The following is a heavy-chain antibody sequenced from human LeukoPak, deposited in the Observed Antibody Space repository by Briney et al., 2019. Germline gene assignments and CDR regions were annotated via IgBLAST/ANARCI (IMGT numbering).Heavy chain of an antibody. CDR1: GGSFSGYY. J-gene: IGHJ5*02. Sequence: PSVTLSLTCAVYGGSFSGYYWSWIRQPPGKGLEWIGEINHSGSTNYNPSLKSRVTISVDTSKNQFSLKLSSVTAADTAVYYCARAQSIAAAGTGNWFDPWGQGTLVTVSS. CDR3: ARAQSIAAAGTGNWFDP. V-gene: IGHV4-34*01. CDR2: INHSGST. D-gene: IGHD6-13*01.